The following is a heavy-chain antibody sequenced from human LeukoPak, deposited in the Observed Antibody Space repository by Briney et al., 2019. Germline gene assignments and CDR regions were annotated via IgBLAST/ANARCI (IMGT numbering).Heavy chain of an antibody. V-gene: IGHV4-39*01. CDR1: GGSISSSSYY. D-gene: IGHD6-13*01. Sequence: PSETLSLTCTVSGGSISSSSYYWGWIRQPPGKGLEWIGSIYYSGSTYYNPSLKSRVTISVDTSKNQFSLKLSSVTAADTAVYYCASRTGQTGYSSSWYANWGQGTLVTVSS. J-gene: IGHJ4*02. CDR3: ASRTGQTGYSSSWYAN. CDR2: IYYSGST.